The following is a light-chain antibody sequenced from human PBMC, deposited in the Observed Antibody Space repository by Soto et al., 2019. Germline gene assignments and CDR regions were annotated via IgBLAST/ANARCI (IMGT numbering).Light chain of an antibody. J-gene: IGLJ3*02. Sequence: QSVLTQPPSVSAAPGQKVTISCSGSNSNIRSNFVSWYQQLPGTAPKLLIYDNNKRPSGIPDRFSGSRSGTSATLGITGLQTGDEADYYCGTWDSSLSVWVFGGGTKLTVL. CDR3: GTWDSSLSVWV. CDR2: DNN. CDR1: NSNIRSNF. V-gene: IGLV1-51*01.